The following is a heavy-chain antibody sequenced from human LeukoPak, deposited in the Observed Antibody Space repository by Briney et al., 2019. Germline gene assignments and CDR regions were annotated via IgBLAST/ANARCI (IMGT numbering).Heavy chain of an antibody. Sequence: SETLSLTCTVSGGFISSYYWSWIRQPARKGLEWIGRIYTSGSPNYNPSLKSRVTMSVDRSKKQSALKLSSVTAPAPPGYYLARGCSFDSWGHGTLVTVSS. CDR3: ARGCSFDS. J-gene: IGHJ4*01. CDR2: IYTSGSP. D-gene: IGHD2-15*01. V-gene: IGHV4-4*07. CDR1: GGFISSYY.